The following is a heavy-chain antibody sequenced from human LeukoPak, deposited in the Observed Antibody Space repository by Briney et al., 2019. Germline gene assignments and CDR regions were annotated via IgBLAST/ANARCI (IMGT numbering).Heavy chain of an antibody. CDR1: GFTFSSYS. J-gene: IGHJ3*02. D-gene: IGHD5-18*01. V-gene: IGHV3-21*01. Sequence: PGGSLRLSCAASGFTFSSYSMNWVRQAPGKGLEWVSSISSSSSYIYYADSVKGRFTISRDNAKNSLYLQMNGLRAEDTAVYYCARGNSETAMVDLNPSRDAFDIWGQGTMVTVSS. CDR2: ISSSSSYI. CDR3: ARGNSETAMVDLNPSRDAFDI.